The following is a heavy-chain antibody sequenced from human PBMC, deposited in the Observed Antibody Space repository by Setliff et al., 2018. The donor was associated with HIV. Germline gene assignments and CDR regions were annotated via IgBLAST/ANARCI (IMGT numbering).Heavy chain of an antibody. Sequence: ASVKVSCKASGYTLKSFGITWVRQAPGQGLEWMGWISAYSGDTDYAQKFQGRVTMTTDTSTSTAYMELRSLRSDDTAVYYCARDIVTRAVTVDTYDIWGQGTMVTVSS. CDR2: ISAYSGDT. CDR3: ARDIVTRAVTVDTYDI. CDR1: GYTLKSFG. J-gene: IGHJ3*02. V-gene: IGHV1-18*01. D-gene: IGHD2-15*01.